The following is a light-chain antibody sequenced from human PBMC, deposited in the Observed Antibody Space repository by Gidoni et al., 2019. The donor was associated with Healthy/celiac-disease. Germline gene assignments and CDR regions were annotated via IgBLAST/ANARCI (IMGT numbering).Light chain of an antibody. CDR3: QKYNSAPRT. V-gene: IGKV1-27*01. CDR1: QGISNY. Sequence: DIQMTQSPSSLSASVGDRVTITCRASQGISNYLAWYQQKPGKVPKLLIYAASTLQSGVPSRFSGSGSGTDFTLTISSLQPEEVATYYCQKYNSAPRTFXQXTKVEIK. J-gene: IGKJ1*01. CDR2: AAS.